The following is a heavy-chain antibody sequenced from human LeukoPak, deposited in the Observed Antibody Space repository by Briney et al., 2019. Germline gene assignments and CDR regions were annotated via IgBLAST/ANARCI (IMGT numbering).Heavy chain of an antibody. J-gene: IGHJ4*02. V-gene: IGHV3-48*03. CDR3: ARGSHLNSSRWYGGNDY. Sequence: GRSLRLSCAASGFTFSSYEMNWVRQAPGKGLEWVSYISSNGSTIYYADSVKGRFTISRDNAKNSLYLQMNSLRAEDTAVYYCARGSHLNSSRWYGGNDYWGQGTLVTVSS. CDR2: ISSNGSTI. CDR1: GFTFSSYE. D-gene: IGHD6-13*01.